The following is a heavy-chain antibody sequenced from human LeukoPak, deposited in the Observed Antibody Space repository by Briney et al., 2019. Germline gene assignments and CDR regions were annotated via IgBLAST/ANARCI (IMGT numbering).Heavy chain of an antibody. D-gene: IGHD3-22*01. V-gene: IGHV7-4-1*02. CDR1: GYTFTRYA. Sequence: GASVRVSCKASGYTFTRYAMNWVRQAPGQGLEWMGWINTNTGNPTYAQGFIGRFVFSLETSVSTAYLQISRLKAEDTAVYHCARAYYYDSPDAFDIWGQGTMVTVSS. J-gene: IGHJ3*02. CDR3: ARAYYYDSPDAFDI. CDR2: INTNTGNP.